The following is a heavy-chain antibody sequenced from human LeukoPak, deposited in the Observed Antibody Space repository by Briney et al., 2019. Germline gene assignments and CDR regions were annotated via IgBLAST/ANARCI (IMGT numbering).Heavy chain of an antibody. CDR3: AELGITMIGGV. V-gene: IGHV3-48*03. CDR1: GFTFSSYE. CDR2: ISSSVSII. Sequence: GGSLRLSCAASGFTFSSYEMNWVRQAPGQGLEWVSYISSSVSIIYYADSATGRFTISRDNAKTSLYLQMNSLRAEDTAVYYCAELGITMIGGVWGKGTTVTISS. J-gene: IGHJ6*04. D-gene: IGHD3-10*02.